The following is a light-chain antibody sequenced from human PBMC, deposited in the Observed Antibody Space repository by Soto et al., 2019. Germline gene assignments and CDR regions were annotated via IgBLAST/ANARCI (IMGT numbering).Light chain of an antibody. J-gene: IGKJ1*01. Sequence: DIQMTQSPSSLSASVGDEVTITCQASQTIMTYLNWYQLKPGKPPRLLIYAASSLQSGVPSRFSGSGSGTDFTLTISSLQPEDFATYSCQQSYNSPQTFGRGTKVEIK. CDR1: QTIMTY. V-gene: IGKV1-39*01. CDR3: QQSYNSPQT. CDR2: AAS.